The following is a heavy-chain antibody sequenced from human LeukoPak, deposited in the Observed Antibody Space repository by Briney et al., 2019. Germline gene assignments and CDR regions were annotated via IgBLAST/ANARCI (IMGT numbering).Heavy chain of an antibody. J-gene: IGHJ4*02. CDR2: IYPSGTT. V-gene: IGHV4-31*01. CDR3: ARGNPRYSSGLGFDY. D-gene: IGHD6-19*01. Sequence: SETLSLTCTVSGGSIGIGGYYWSWIRQHPGKGLEWIGYIYPSGTTFYNPSLKSQVTISVDTSKVQFSLTLRSATAADTAVYYCARGNPRYSSGLGFDYWGQGSLVTVSS. CDR1: GGSIGIGGYY.